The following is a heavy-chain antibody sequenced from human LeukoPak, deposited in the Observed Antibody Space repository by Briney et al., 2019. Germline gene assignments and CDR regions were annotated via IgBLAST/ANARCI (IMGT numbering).Heavy chain of an antibody. CDR3: ARGGYCSSTSCPTVVN. CDR2: ISSSSTYI. J-gene: IGHJ4*02. V-gene: IGHV3-21*01. CDR1: GFTFSSYS. D-gene: IGHD2-2*01. Sequence: GGSLRLSCAASGFTFSSYSMNWVRQAPGKGLEWVSSISSSSTYIYYADSVKGRFTISRDNAKNSLYLQMNSLRAEDTAVYYCARGGYCSSTSCPTVVNWGQGTLVTVSS.